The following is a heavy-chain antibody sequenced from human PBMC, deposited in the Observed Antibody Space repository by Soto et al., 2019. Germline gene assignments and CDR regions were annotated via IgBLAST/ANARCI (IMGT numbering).Heavy chain of an antibody. Sequence: EVQLLASGGGLVQPGGSLRLSCAASGLTFSSYAMTWVRQAPGKGLEWVSAISGSGYSTDYADSVKGRFTISRDNSKNTLYLQMNSLRVEDTAVYYCAKDMLSAAASDAFDIWGQGTMVTVSS. CDR1: GLTFSSYA. J-gene: IGHJ3*02. CDR2: ISGSGYST. V-gene: IGHV3-23*01. CDR3: AKDMLSAAASDAFDI. D-gene: IGHD2-2*01.